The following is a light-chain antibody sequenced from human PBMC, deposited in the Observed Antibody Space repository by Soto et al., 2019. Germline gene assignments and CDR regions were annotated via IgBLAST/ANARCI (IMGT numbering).Light chain of an antibody. V-gene: IGLV2-14*03. J-gene: IGLJ1*01. CDR1: SSDVGAYDF. CDR3: SSYTSSSTRV. CDR2: EVS. Sequence: QSALTQPASVSGSPGQSITISYTGTSSDVGAYDFVSWYQQHPDKAPKLMIYEVSNRPSGVSIRFSGSKSVNTATLTISGLQAEDEADYYCSSYTSSSTRVFGTGTKLTVL.